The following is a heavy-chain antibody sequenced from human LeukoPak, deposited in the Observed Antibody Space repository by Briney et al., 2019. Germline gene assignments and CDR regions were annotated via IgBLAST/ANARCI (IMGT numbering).Heavy chain of an antibody. Sequence: SETLSLTCTVSGGSISSYYWSWIRQPPGKGLEWIGYIYYSGSTNYNPSLKSRVTISVDTSKNQFSLKLSSVTAADTAVYYCARASDYDSSAYYYFDYWGQGTLVTVSS. CDR2: IYYSGST. CDR3: ARASDYDSSAYYYFDY. CDR1: GGSISSYY. J-gene: IGHJ4*02. D-gene: IGHD3-22*01. V-gene: IGHV4-59*12.